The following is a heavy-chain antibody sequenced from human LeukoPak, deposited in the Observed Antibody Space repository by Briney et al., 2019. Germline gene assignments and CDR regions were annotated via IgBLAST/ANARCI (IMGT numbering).Heavy chain of an antibody. CDR3: AREREGLRYFDWLSPGGWLDP. D-gene: IGHD3-9*01. J-gene: IGHJ5*02. CDR2: INPNSGGT. Sequence: ASVKVSCKASGYTFTGYYMHWVRQAPGQGLEWMGWINPNSGGTNYAQKFQGRVTMTRDTSISTAYMELSRLRSDDTAVYYCAREREGLRYFDWLSPGGWLDPWGQGTLVTVSS. CDR1: GYTFTGYY. V-gene: IGHV1-2*02.